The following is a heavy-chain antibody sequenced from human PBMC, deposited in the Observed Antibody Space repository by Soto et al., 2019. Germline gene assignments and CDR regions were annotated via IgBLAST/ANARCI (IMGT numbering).Heavy chain of an antibody. J-gene: IGHJ4*02. D-gene: IGHD4-4*01. CDR1: GFTFGDSY. V-gene: IGHV3-11*06. CDR3: ASNGSTVSN. CDR2: ISPGSRYP. Sequence: GGSLRLSCAGSGFTFGDSYMSWIRQAPGKGLEWLSYISPGSRYPAYADSVKGRFTISRDNAKNTLYLQMNSLRAEDTAVYYCASNGSTVSNWGQGTMVTVSS.